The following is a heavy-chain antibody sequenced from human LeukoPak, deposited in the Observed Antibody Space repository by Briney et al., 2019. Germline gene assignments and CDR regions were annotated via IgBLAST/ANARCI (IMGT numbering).Heavy chain of an antibody. Sequence: PGGSLRLSCAASGYTFSSYWMSWVRQAPGKGLEWVANIKQDGSEKYYVDSVKGRFTISRDNAKNSLYLQMNSLRAEDTAVYYCARDGQDGSYPSTTDYWGQGTLVTVSS. CDR2: IKQDGSEK. CDR1: GYTFSSYW. D-gene: IGHD1-26*01. V-gene: IGHV3-7*01. CDR3: ARDGQDGSYPSTTDY. J-gene: IGHJ4*02.